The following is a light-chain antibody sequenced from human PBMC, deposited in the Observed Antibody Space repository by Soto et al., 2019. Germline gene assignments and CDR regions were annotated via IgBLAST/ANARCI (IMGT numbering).Light chain of an antibody. Sequence: DIQMPQSPSTLSASVGDRATITCRASQSIVRWMAWYQQKPGKAPKLLIYKASTLKSGVPSRFSGSGSGTEFTLTISSLQPDDFATYYCQHYNSYSEAFGQGTKVDIK. CDR2: KAS. CDR3: QHYNSYSEA. J-gene: IGKJ1*01. V-gene: IGKV1-5*03. CDR1: QSIVRW.